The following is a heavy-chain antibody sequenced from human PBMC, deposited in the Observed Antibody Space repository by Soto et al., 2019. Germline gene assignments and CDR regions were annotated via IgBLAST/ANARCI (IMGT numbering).Heavy chain of an antibody. CDR1: GFTFSSYA. Sequence: EVQLLESGGGLVQPGGSLRLSCAASGFTFSSYAMSWVRQDPGKGLEWVSGISGSGGTTYYADSVKGRFTISRDNSKNTLYLQMTSLRAEDTAVYYCAKAGIMITFGGPKLMDGWGQGTTVTVSS. D-gene: IGHD3-16*01. V-gene: IGHV3-23*01. J-gene: IGHJ6*02. CDR2: ISGSGGTT. CDR3: AKAGIMITFGGPKLMDG.